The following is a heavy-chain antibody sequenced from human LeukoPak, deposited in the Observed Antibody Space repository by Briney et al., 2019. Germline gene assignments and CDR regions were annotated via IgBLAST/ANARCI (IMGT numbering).Heavy chain of an antibody. D-gene: IGHD3-10*01. CDR1: GFTVSSNY. V-gene: IGHV3-15*01. CDR2: IKSKTDGGTT. Sequence: GGSLRLSCAASGFTVSSNYLSWVRQAPGKGLEWVGRIKSKTDGGTTDYAAPVKGRFTISRDDSKNTLYLQMNSLKTEDTAVYYCTTVHVLLWFGELRGAVDYWGQGTLATVSS. CDR3: TTVHVLLWFGELRGAVDY. J-gene: IGHJ4*02.